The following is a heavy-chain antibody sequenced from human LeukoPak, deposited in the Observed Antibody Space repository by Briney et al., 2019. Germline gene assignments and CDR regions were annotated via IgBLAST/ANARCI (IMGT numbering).Heavy chain of an antibody. J-gene: IGHJ6*02. V-gene: IGHV3-30-3*01. CDR3: ARDGPTYRDGLDV. CDR1: GFTFSSYA. Sequence: GRSLRLSCAASGFTFSSYAMHWVRQAPGKGLEWVAVISYDGSNKYYADSVKGRFTISRDNSKNTLYLQMNSLRAEDTAVYYCARDGPTYRDGLDVWGQGTTVTVSS. D-gene: IGHD1-1*01. CDR2: ISYDGSNK.